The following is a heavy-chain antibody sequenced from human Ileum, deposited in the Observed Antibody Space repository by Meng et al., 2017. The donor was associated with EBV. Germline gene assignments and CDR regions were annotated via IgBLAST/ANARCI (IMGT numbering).Heavy chain of an antibody. D-gene: IGHD6-19*01. CDR2: IYHSGST. CDR1: GGSISSSNW. V-gene: IGHV4-4*02. Sequence: GPLQESGPGLVKPSGPLSRTCAVSGGSISSSNWWSWVRQPPGKGLEWIGEIYHSGSTNYNPSLKSRVTISVDKSKNQFSLKLSSVTAADTAVYYCASFPPPGKQWLVTDYWGQGTLVTVSS. J-gene: IGHJ4*02. CDR3: ASFPPPGKQWLVTDY.